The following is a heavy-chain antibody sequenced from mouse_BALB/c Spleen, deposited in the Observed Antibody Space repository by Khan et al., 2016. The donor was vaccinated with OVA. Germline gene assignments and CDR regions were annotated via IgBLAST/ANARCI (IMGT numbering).Heavy chain of an antibody. CDR3: TRLTYYYDSEGFAY. V-gene: IGHV5-6*01. Sequence: EGKIVEYGGDLVKPGGSLNLSCAASGFTFSTYGMSWVRQAPDKRLEWVATVSTGGRYTYYPDSVKGRFTISRDNAKNTLYLQMSGLRSEDTAMFYGTRLTYYYDSEGFAYWGQGTLVTVSA. CDR2: VSTGGRYT. J-gene: IGHJ3*01. D-gene: IGHD1-1*01. CDR1: GFTFSTYG.